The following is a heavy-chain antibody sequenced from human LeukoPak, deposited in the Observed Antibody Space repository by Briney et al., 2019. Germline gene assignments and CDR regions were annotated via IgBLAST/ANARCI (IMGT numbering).Heavy chain of an antibody. J-gene: IGHJ6*02. CDR3: ARGRGVDIVATIKSYYYYGMDV. D-gene: IGHD5-12*01. V-gene: IGHV4-34*01. Sequence: SETLSLTCAVYGGSFSGYYWSWIRQPPGEGLEWIGEINHSGSTNYNPSLKSRVTISVDTSKNQFSLKLSSVTAADTAVYYCARGRGVDIVATIKSYYYYGMDVWGQGTTVTVSS. CDR1: GGSFSGYY. CDR2: INHSGST.